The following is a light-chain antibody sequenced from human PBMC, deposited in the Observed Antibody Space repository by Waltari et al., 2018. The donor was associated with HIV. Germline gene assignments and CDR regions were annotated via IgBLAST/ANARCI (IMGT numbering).Light chain of an antibody. CDR1: SRYVNNYNY. CDR3: CSYAGSNIHWV. V-gene: IGLV2-11*01. CDR2: GVN. J-gene: IGLJ3*02. Sequence: QSALTQPRSVSGSPGQSVTISCTGTSRYVNNYNYVSWYQHHPGEAPKLVIFGVNKRPPGVPDRVSGSNSGNTASLTISGLQAEDEGHYYCCSYAGSNIHWVFGGGTKLTVL.